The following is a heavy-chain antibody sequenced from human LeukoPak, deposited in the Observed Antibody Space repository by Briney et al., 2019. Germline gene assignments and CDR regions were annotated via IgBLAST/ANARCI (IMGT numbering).Heavy chain of an antibody. J-gene: IGHJ3*02. Sequence: GGSLRLSCAVSGSTVSSNYMSWVRQTPGKGLEWVSVIYSDGNAYYADSVRGRFTIYRDNSKNTLYLQMNSLRAEDTAVYYCARVKRDGFNSDAFDIWGQGTMVTVSP. D-gene: IGHD5-24*01. V-gene: IGHV3-53*01. CDR1: GSTVSSNY. CDR3: ARVKRDGFNSDAFDI. CDR2: IYSDGNA.